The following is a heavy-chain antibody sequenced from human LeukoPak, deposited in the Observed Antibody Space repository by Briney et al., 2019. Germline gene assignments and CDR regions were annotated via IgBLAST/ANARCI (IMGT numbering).Heavy chain of an antibody. V-gene: IGHV4-59*01. D-gene: IGHD3-9*01. CDR3: ARLTGYSSENWFDP. Sequence: SETLSLTCTVSGGSISSYYWSWIRQPPGKGLEWIGYIYYSGSTNYKSSLKSRVTISVDTSKNQFSLKLSSVTAADTAVYYCARLTGYSSENWFDPWGQGTLVTVSS. CDR1: GGSISSYY. CDR2: IYYSGST. J-gene: IGHJ5*02.